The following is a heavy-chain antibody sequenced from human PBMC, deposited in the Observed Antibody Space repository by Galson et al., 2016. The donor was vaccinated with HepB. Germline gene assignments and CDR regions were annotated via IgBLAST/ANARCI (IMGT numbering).Heavy chain of an antibody. CDR1: GFTFSDYY. CDR2: ISSSSSYR. J-gene: IGHJ6*03. V-gene: IGHV3-11*06. D-gene: IGHD3-16*01. Sequence: SLRLSCAASGFTFSDYYMSWIRQAPGKGLEWVSYISSSSSYRNYADSVKGRFTISRDNAKNSLYLQMNSLRAEDTAVYYCARAVGAYYYYMDVWGKGTTVTVSS. CDR3: ARAVGAYYYYMDV.